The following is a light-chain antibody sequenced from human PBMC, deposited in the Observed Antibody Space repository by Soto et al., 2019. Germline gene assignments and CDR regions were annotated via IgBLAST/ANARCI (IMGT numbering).Light chain of an antibody. V-gene: IGLV2-23*01. CDR1: SSDVAIYDL. J-gene: IGLJ1*01. CDR3: CSYEDITTSYV. Sequence: QSALTQPASVSGSPGQSITLSCTGSSSDVAIYDLVSWYQQLPGKAPKLVISEGSKRASGVSNRFSGSKSSNTASLTISGLQAEDEDDYYCCSYEDITTSYVFGTGTKLTVL. CDR2: EGS.